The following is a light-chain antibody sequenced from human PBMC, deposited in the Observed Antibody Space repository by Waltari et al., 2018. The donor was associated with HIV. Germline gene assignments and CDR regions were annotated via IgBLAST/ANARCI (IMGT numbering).Light chain of an antibody. CDR2: RDN. CDR1: SNNVGNEG. J-gene: IGLJ2*01. V-gene: IGLV10-54*01. CDR3: SAWDSSVNVWI. Sequence: QAGLIQPPSVSKGLGQTATLPCTGNSNNVGNEGAVWLQQFQGHPPRPLPHRDNSRPAQISQRMSASRSGDTASLTITGLQPGDGADYYCSAWDSSVNVWIFGGGTKLTV.